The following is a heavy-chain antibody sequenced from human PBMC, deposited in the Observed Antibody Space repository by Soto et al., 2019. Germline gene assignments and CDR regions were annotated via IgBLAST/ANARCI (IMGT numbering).Heavy chain of an antibody. J-gene: IGHJ6*02. D-gene: IGHD3-10*01. CDR2: ISNGVGTT. Sequence: GGSLRLSCVASGFAFGSYGMGGVRQAPGEGLYWVSGISNGVGTTYYADSVRRRFTISRDNSKNVLYLQMNNLRVEDTAFYYCAKGGESRSYYYAMHVWGQGTTVTVSS. CDR1: GFAFGSYG. CDR3: AKGGESRSYYYAMHV. V-gene: IGHV3-23*01.